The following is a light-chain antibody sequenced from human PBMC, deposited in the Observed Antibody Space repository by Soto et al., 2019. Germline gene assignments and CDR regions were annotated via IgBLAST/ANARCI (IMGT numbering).Light chain of an antibody. CDR3: QQYSSYWT. Sequence: DIQMTQSPSTLSASVGDRVTITCRASQSISSWLAWYQQKAGKPPKLLIYKASSLESGVPSRFSGSGSGTEFTLTISSLQPDDFATYYCQQYSSYWTFGQGTKVEIK. V-gene: IGKV1-5*03. CDR2: KAS. CDR1: QSISSW. J-gene: IGKJ1*01.